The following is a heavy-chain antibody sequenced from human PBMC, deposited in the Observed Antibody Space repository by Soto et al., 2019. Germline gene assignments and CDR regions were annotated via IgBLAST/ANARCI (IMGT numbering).Heavy chain of an antibody. CDR2: IYYSGST. J-gene: IGHJ4*02. CDR3: ARVADYYDSSGYDY. Sequence: SETLSLTCTVSGGSISSGGYYWSWIRQHPGKGLEWIGYIYYSGSTYYNPSLKSRVTISVDTSKNQFSLKLSSVTAADTAVYYCARVADYYDSSGYDYWGQGTLVTVSS. CDR1: GGSISSGGYY. V-gene: IGHV4-31*03. D-gene: IGHD3-22*01.